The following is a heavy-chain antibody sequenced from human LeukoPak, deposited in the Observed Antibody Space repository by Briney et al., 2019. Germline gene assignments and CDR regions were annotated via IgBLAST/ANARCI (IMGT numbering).Heavy chain of an antibody. V-gene: IGHV1-46*01. CDR1: GYTFTFYY. CDR2: INPHADST. Sequence: ASVKVSCKTSGYTFTFYYIHWVRQAPGQGLEWMGIINPHADSTTYAQKFQGRVTMTRDMSTSTVYMELSSLRSEDTAVYYCAHYYDSSGYYHLGFDYWGQGTLVTVSS. CDR3: AHYYDSSGYYHLGFDY. J-gene: IGHJ4*02. D-gene: IGHD3-22*01.